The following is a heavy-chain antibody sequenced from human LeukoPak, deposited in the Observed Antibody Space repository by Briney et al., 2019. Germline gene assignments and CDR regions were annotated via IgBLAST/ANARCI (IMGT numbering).Heavy chain of an antibody. D-gene: IGHD2-15*01. CDR2: ISGSADAT. J-gene: IGHJ4*02. CDR3: AKCIGSSCYSSGAFDN. Sequence: GGSLRLSCAVSGFTFGAYAMSWVRQPPGKGLEWVSGISGSADATWYADSVKGRFTISRDNSKNTVNVQMNSLRPEDTAVYYCAKCIGSSCYSSGAFDNWGQGTLVTVSS. V-gene: IGHV3-23*01. CDR1: GFTFGAYA.